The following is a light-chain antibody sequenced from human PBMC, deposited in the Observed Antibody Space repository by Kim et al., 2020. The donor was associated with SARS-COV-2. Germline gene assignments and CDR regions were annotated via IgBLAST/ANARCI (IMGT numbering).Light chain of an antibody. Sequence: SAYVGDRVTITCRSSQGISKDLAWYQQKPGNAPKLLIFAASALQSGVPTRFSGSGSGTDFTLTISSLQPEDVATYYCQKYNGAPWTFGQGTKLEI. CDR1: QGISKD. CDR2: AAS. J-gene: IGKJ1*01. CDR3: QKYNGAPWT. V-gene: IGKV1-27*01.